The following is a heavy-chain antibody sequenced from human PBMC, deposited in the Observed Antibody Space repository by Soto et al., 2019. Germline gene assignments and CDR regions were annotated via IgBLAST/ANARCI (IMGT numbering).Heavy chain of an antibody. V-gene: IGHV4-59*08. D-gene: IGHD4-17*01. CDR1: GGSISSYY. CDR2: IYYSGST. Sequence: SETLSLTCTVSGGSISSYYWSWIRQPPGKGLEWIGYIYYSGSTNYNPSLKSRVTISVDTSKNQFSLKLSSVTAADTAVYYCARMTTDYIPEQLSYFDYWGQGTRVTVSS. J-gene: IGHJ4*02. CDR3: ARMTTDYIPEQLSYFDY.